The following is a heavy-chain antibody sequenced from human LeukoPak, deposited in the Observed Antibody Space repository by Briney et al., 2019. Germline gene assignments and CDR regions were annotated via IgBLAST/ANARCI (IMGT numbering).Heavy chain of an antibody. J-gene: IGHJ4*02. CDR1: GFTFSSYG. CDR3: ARMDASIVGAQREAFDY. D-gene: IGHD1-26*01. CDR2: IRYDGSNK. Sequence: GGSLRLSCAASGFTFSSYGMHWVRQAPGKGLEWVAFIRYDGSNKYYADSVKGRFTISRDNSKNTLYLQMNSLRAEDTAVYYCARMDASIVGAQREAFDYWGQGTLVTVSS. V-gene: IGHV3-30*02.